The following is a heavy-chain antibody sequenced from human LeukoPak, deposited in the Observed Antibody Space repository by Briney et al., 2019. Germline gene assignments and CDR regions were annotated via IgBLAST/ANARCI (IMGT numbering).Heavy chain of an antibody. CDR2: VWYDGSNK. CDR1: GFIFSSYG. D-gene: IGHD6-19*01. V-gene: IGHV3-33*06. CDR3: VKDPGRDSSGWYAF. J-gene: IGHJ5*01. Sequence: PGGSLRLSCAASGFIFSSYGMHWVRQAPGKGLEWVAVVWYDGSNKYYADSVKGRFTISRDNSKNTLYLQMSSLRAEDTAVYYCVKDPGRDSSGWYAFWGQGTLVTVSS.